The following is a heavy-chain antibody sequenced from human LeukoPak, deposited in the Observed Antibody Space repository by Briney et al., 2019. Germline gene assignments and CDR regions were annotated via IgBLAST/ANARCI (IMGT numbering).Heavy chain of an antibody. Sequence: GGSLRLSCAASGFTFSSYAMSWVRQAPGKGLEWVSAISGSGGSTYYADPVKGRFTTSRDNSKNTLYLQMNSLRAEDTAVYYCAKSTERYSGSYYDYWGQGTLVTVSS. CDR1: GFTFSSYA. J-gene: IGHJ4*02. CDR3: AKSTERYSGSYYDY. V-gene: IGHV3-23*01. D-gene: IGHD1-26*01. CDR2: ISGSGGST.